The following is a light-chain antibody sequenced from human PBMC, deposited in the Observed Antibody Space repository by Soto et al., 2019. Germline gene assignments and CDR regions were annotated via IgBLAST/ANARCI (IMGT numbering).Light chain of an antibody. J-gene: IGKJ2*01. CDR2: GAS. V-gene: IGKV3-20*01. Sequence: EIVLTQSPGTLSLSPGERATLSCRASQSVSSSYLAWYQQKPGQAPRLLIYGASSRANGIPDRFSGSGSGTDVTLTINRLEPEDFAVYYCQQYGSSPYTFGQGTKLEIK. CDR1: QSVSSSY. CDR3: QQYGSSPYT.